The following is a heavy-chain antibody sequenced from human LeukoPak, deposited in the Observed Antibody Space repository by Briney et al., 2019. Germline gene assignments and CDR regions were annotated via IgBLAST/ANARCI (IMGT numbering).Heavy chain of an antibody. CDR2: ISYDGSNK. J-gene: IGHJ4*02. CDR1: AFTISSYA. Sequence: GRSLRLSCAASAFTISSYAMHWVRQAPGKGLEWVAVISYDGSNKYYADSVKGRFTISRDNSKNTLYLQMNSLRAEVTAVYYCARVKGGGGFDYWGQGTLVTVSS. D-gene: IGHD2-15*01. V-gene: IGHV3-30*04. CDR3: ARVKGGGGFDY.